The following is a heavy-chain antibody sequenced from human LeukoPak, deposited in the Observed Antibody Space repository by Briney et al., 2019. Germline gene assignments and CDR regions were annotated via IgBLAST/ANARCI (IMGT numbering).Heavy chain of an antibody. CDR1: GGSMSSSSYY. V-gene: IGHV4-39*07. CDR2: IYYSGST. J-gene: IGHJ6*03. D-gene: IGHD2/OR15-2a*01. Sequence: PSETLSLTCTVSGGSMSSSSYYWGWIRQPPGKGLEWIGSIYYSGSTYYNPSLKSRVTISVDTSKNQFSLKLSSVTAADTAVYYCARDVRYSTNYYYMDVWGKGTTVTVSS. CDR3: ARDVRYSTNYYYMDV.